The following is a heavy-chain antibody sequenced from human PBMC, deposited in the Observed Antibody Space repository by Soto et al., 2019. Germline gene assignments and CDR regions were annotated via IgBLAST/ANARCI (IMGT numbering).Heavy chain of an antibody. V-gene: IGHV3-48*03. D-gene: IGHD6-19*01. CDR2: ISGGGSSI. J-gene: IGHJ2*01. Sequence: EMQLVESGGGLVQPGGSLRLSCTASGFTFRNREMNWVRQATRKGPEWLSYISGGGSSIYYADSVTGRFTISRDNAKNSLYLQRNSLRGEDTAIYYCATPIEDTSSGNYYFDVWGRGTLVTASS. CDR3: ATPIEDTSSGNYYFDV. CDR1: GFTFRNRE.